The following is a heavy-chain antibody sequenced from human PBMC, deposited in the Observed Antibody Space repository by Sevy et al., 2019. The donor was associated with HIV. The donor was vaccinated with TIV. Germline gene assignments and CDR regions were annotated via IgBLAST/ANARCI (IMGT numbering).Heavy chain of an antibody. Sequence: GGSLRLSCAASEFTFAKYSMSWVRRAPGKGLEWVSTFSFGCGRINYADSVKGRFTISRDDSKNTLFLQMNSLRAEDTATYFCAREGCTQPHDYWGQGTLVTVSS. J-gene: IGHJ4*02. V-gene: IGHV3-23*01. CDR3: AREGCTQPHDY. CDR2: FSFGCGRI. D-gene: IGHD2-8*01. CDR1: EFTFAKYS.